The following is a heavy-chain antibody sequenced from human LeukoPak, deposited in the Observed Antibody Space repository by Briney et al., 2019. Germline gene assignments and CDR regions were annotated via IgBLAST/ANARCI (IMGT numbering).Heavy chain of an antibody. Sequence: ASVKVSCKASGYTSTGYYMHWVRQAPGQGLEWMGWINPNSGGTNYAQKFQGRVTMTRDTSISTAYMELSRLRSDDTAVYYCANAPDYGDYWYWFDPWGQGTLVTVSS. CDR1: GYTSTGYY. CDR3: ANAPDYGDYWYWFDP. CDR2: INPNSGGT. V-gene: IGHV1-2*02. J-gene: IGHJ5*02. D-gene: IGHD4-17*01.